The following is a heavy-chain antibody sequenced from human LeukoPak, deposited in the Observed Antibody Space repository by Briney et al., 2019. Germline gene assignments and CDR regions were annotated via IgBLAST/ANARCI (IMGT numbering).Heavy chain of an antibody. Sequence: ASVKVSCKASGYTFTSYDINWVRQATGQGREWMGWMNPNSGNTGYAQKFQGRVTMTRNTSISTAYMELSSLRSEDTAVYYCVGRYYYDSSGYVPYAFDIWGQGTMVTVSS. V-gene: IGHV1-8*01. D-gene: IGHD3-22*01. CDR3: VGRYYYDSSGYVPYAFDI. CDR2: MNPNSGNT. J-gene: IGHJ3*02. CDR1: GYTFTSYD.